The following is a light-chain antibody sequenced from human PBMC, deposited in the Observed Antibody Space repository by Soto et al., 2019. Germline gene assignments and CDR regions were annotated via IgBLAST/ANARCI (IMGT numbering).Light chain of an antibody. V-gene: IGLV2-14*03. CDR2: DVT. CDR1: SSDVGAYDY. Sequence: QSALTQPASVSGSPGQSITISCTGTSSDVGAYDYVSWYQQHPGKAPKLMIYDVTNRPSGISSRFSGSKSGNTASLTISGLQAEDEADYYCNSYTTSNTRVVFGGGTKVTVL. CDR3: NSYTTSNTRVV. J-gene: IGLJ2*01.